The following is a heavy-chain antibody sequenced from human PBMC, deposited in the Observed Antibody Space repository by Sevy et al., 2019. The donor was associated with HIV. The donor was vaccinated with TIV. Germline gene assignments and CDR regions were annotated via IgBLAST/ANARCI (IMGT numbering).Heavy chain of an antibody. J-gene: IGHJ3*02. CDR1: GFTFSSYA. V-gene: IGHV3-23*01. CDR2: ISGGGGST. CDR3: AKEWGASRAFDI. D-gene: IGHD1-26*01. Sequence: GGSLRLSCAASGFTFSSYAMRWVRQAPGKGLEWVSAISGGGGSTYYADSVKGRFTIARDNSKNTLYLQMNSLRAEDTSVYYCAKEWGASRAFDIWGQGTMVTVSS.